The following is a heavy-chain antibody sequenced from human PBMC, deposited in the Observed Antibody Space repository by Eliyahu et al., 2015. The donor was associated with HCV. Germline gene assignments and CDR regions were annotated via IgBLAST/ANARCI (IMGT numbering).Heavy chain of an antibody. V-gene: IGHV3-53*01. J-gene: IGHJ4*02. CDR2: IYSGGST. Sequence: EVQLVESGGGLIQPGGSLRLSCAASGFPVSSNYMSWVRQAPGKGLEWVSVIYSGGSTYYADSVKGRFTIPRDNSKNTLYLQMNSLRAEDTAVYYCARESLGSSWPNFDYWGQGTLVTVSS. CDR3: ARESLGSSWPNFDY. CDR1: GFPVSSNY. D-gene: IGHD6-13*01.